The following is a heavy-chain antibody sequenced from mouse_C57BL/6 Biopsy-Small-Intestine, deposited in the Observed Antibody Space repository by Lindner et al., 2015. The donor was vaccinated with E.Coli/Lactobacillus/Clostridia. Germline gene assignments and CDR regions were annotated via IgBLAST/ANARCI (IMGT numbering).Heavy chain of an antibody. CDR3: TRPYYYSMDY. CDR1: GFTFSDYG. V-gene: IGHV5-17*01. CDR2: ISSGSNTI. J-gene: IGHJ4*01. Sequence: VQLQESGGGLVKPGGSLKLSCVASGFTFSDYGMHWVRQAPEKGLEWVAYISSGSNTIYYTDTVKGRFTISRDNAKNTLFLQMTSLRSEDTAIYYCTRPYYYSMDYWGQGTSVTVSS.